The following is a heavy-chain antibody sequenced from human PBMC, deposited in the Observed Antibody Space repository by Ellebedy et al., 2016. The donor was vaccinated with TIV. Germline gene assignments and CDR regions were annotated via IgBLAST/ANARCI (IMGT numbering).Heavy chain of an antibody. CDR3: ARAMVRGVVYYYYGMDV. CDR1: GFTFSSYS. D-gene: IGHD3-10*01. Sequence: GESLKISXAASGFTFSSYSMNWVRQAPGKGLEWVSSISSSSSYIYYADSVKGRFTISRDNAKNSLYLQMNSLRAEDTAVYYCARAMVRGVVYYYYGMDVWGQGTTVTVSS. CDR2: ISSSSSYI. V-gene: IGHV3-21*01. J-gene: IGHJ6*02.